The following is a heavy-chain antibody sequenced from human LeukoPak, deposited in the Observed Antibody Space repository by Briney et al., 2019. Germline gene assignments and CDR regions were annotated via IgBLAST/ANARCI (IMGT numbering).Heavy chain of an antibody. V-gene: IGHV4-39*07. CDR2: IYYSGST. CDR3: AREIGDGDHYIDY. CDR1: GGSISSSSYY. D-gene: IGHD4-17*01. J-gene: IGHJ4*02. Sequence: ASETLSLTCTVSGGSISSSSYYWGWIRQPPGKGLEWIGSIYYSGSTYYNPSLKSRVTISVDTSKNQFSLKLSSVTAADTAVYYCAREIGDGDHYIDYWGQGTLVTVSS.